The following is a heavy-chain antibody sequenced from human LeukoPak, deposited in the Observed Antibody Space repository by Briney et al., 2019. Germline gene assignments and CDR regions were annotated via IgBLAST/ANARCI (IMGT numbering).Heavy chain of an antibody. V-gene: IGHV1-2*02. D-gene: IGHD2-2*01. CDR2: INPNSGGT. J-gene: IGHJ5*02. CDR3: ARVRPCTAATCYRWFDP. Sequence: ASVKVSCKASGGTFSSYAISWVRQAPGQGLEWMGWINPNSGGTNYAQKFQGRVTMTRDTSISTVYMDLSGLTSDDTAMYYCARVRPCTAATCYRWFDPWGQGTLVTVSS. CDR1: GGTFSSYA.